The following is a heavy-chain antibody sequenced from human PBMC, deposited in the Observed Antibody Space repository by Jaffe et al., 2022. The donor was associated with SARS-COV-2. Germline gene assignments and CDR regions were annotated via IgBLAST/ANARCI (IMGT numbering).Heavy chain of an antibody. CDR2: ISSSSSYI. Sequence: EVQLVESGGGLVKPGGSLRLSCAASGFTFSSYSMNWVRQAPGKGLEWVSSISSSSSYIYYADSVKGRFTISRDNAKNSLYLQMNSLRAEDTAVYYCARAPEYSSSWYHYYYYMDVWGKGTTVTVSS. D-gene: IGHD6-13*01. J-gene: IGHJ6*03. V-gene: IGHV3-21*01. CDR3: ARAPEYSSSWYHYYYYMDV. CDR1: GFTFSSYS.